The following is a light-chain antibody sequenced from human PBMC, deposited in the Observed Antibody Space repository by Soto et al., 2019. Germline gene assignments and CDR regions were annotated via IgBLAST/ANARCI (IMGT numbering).Light chain of an antibody. J-gene: IGKJ2*01. V-gene: IGKV1-33*01. Sequence: DIQMTQSPSSRSASVGDRVTITCQASHAINNDLTWYQQKPGQPPKLLIYGASILETGVPSRFSGSGSGKHFTFTISSLQPEDIATYYWQPYDNVPTFGQGTKLEMK. CDR1: HAINND. CDR2: GAS. CDR3: QPYDNVPT.